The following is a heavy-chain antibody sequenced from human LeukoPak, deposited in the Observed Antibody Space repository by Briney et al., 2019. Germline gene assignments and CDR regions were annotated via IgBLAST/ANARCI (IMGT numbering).Heavy chain of an antibody. D-gene: IGHD1-26*01. J-gene: IGHJ4*02. V-gene: IGHV4-59*12. CDR1: GGSISSYY. Sequence: KPSETLSLTCTVSGGSISSYYWSWIRQPPGKGLEWIGYIYYSGSTNYNPSLKSRVTISVDTSKNQFSLKLSSVTAADTAVYYCARAKPWSGSYYYFDYWGQGTLVTVSS. CDR3: ARAKPWSGSYYYFDY. CDR2: IYYSGST.